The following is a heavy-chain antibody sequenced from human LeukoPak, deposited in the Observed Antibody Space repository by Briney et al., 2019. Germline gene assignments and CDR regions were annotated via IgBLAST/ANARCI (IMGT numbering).Heavy chain of an antibody. CDR3: ARFAAGGSYYYYMDV. CDR1: GFTFSDYY. V-gene: IGHV3-11*04. CDR2: IGTSSSTI. D-gene: IGHD6-25*01. J-gene: IGHJ6*03. Sequence: GGSLRLSCAASGFTFSDYYMSWIRQAPGKGLEWVSNIGTSSSTIYYADSVKGRFTISRDNAKNSLYLQMNSLRADDTAVYYCARFAAGGSYYYYMDVWGKGTTVTVSS.